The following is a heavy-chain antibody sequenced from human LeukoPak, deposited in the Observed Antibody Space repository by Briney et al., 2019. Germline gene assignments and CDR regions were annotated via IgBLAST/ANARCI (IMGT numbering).Heavy chain of an antibody. CDR2: ISPILDIA. V-gene: IGHV1-69*04. CDR1: GYTFTSYG. CDR3: ARVRRLYRNYDESYFDY. Sequence: GASVKVSCKASGYTFTSYGISWVRQAPGQGLEWMGRISPILDIAKYAQKFQGRVTITADKSTNTVYMHLSSLTSEDTAVYYCARVRRLYRNYDESYFDYWGQGTLVTVSS. D-gene: IGHD4-4*01. J-gene: IGHJ4*02.